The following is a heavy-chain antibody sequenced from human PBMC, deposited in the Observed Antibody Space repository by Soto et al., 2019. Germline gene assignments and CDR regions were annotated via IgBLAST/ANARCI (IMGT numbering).Heavy chain of an antibody. CDR1: GFTFSTFE. CDR2: ISSSGSPI. Sequence: GGSLRLSCVASGFTFSTFEMNWVRQAPGKGLERVSYISSSGSPIYYAESVKGRFTISRDNAKNSLFLQMDSLRAEDTAVYYCARDPGDGMDVWGQGTTVTVSS. CDR3: ARDPGDGMDV. V-gene: IGHV3-48*03. D-gene: IGHD3-10*01. J-gene: IGHJ6*02.